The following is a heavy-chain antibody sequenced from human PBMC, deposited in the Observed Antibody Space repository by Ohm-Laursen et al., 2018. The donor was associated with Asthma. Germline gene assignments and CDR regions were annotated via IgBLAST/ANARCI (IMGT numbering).Heavy chain of an antibody. J-gene: IGHJ4*02. Sequence: LSLSCAASGFTLGDYFMHWVRQGPGEGLLWISHLFPDGRRTNYADAVKGRFTISRDDAQNTVYLQMNSLTVDDTAVYYCARGNLEGLQWGQGTLVTVSS. V-gene: IGHV3-74*01. CDR1: GFTLGDYF. CDR3: ARGNLEGLQ. D-gene: IGHD5-24*01. CDR2: LFPDGRRT.